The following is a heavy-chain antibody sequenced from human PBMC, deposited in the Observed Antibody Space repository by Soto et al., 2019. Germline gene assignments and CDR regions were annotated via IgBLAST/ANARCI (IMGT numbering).Heavy chain of an antibody. J-gene: IGHJ2*01. CDR3: ARGRSIAVAGKRTWYFDL. CDR1: GGSFSGYY. V-gene: IGHV4-34*01. D-gene: IGHD6-19*01. CDR2: INHSGST. Sequence: PSETLSLTCAVYGGSFSGYYWSWIRQPPGKGLEWIGEINHSGSTNYNPSLKSRVTISVDTSKNQFSLKLSSVTAADTAVYYCARGRSIAVAGKRTWYFDLWGRGTLVTVSS.